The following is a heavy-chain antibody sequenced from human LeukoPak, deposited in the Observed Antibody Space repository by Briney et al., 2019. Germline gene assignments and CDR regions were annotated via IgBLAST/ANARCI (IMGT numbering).Heavy chain of an antibody. J-gene: IGHJ4*02. CDR3: AKLVGATMTSDY. V-gene: IGHV3-23*01. D-gene: IGHD1-26*01. CDR2: ISRSGDTT. Sequence: PGGSLRLSCAASGFTHSTYVMTWVRQAPGKGLEWVSSISRSGDTTYYGDSVKGRFTISRDNSKNTLYLQMNSLRGDDTAIYYCAKLVGATMTSDYWGQGILVTVS. CDR1: GFTHSTYV.